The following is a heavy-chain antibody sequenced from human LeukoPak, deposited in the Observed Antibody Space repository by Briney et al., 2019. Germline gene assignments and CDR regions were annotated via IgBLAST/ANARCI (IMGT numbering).Heavy chain of an antibody. D-gene: IGHD1-26*01. CDR2: MDDSGTHT. V-gene: IGHV3-64*02. CDR3: ARDGKAKNDY. Sequence: GGSLRPSCAASGFTISRYAMQWVRQAPDKRLEYVSGMDDSGTHTYYVESVKGRFTMSRDNSRDTLYLQMRSLRPEDTAEYYCARDGKAKNDYWGQGTLVTVST. CDR1: GFTISRYA. J-gene: IGHJ4*02.